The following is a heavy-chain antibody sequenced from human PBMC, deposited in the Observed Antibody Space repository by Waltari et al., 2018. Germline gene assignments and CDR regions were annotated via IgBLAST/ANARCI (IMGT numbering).Heavy chain of an antibody. Sequence: QVQLVQSGAELKKPGASVKVSCKTSGYTFTRYGINWGRQAPGQGLEWMGWISTETEKKNDAQKFQGRVTMTTDTSTSTAYMELRSLRSDDTAVYYCTRDPSYGSGSLYNWFDPWGQGTLVTVSS. D-gene: IGHD3-10*01. CDR3: TRDPSYGSGSLYNWFDP. CDR1: GYTFTRYG. J-gene: IGHJ5*02. V-gene: IGHV1-18*01. CDR2: ISTETEKK.